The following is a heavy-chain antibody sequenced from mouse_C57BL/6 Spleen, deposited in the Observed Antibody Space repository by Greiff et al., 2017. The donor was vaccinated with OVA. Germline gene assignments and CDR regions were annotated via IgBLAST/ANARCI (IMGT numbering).Heavy chain of an antibody. CDR2: INYDGSST. J-gene: IGHJ4*01. CDR3: ARDGRFMDY. Sequence: VKLMESEGGLVQPGSSMKLSCTASGFTFSDYYMAWVRQVPEKGLEWVANINYDGSSTYYLDSLKSRFIISRDNAKNILYLQMSSLKSEDTATYYCARDGRFMDYWGQGTSVTVSS. CDR1: GFTFSDYY. V-gene: IGHV5-16*01.